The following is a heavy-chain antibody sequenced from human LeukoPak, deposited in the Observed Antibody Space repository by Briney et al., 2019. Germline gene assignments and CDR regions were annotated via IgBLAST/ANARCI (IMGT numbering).Heavy chain of an antibody. CDR2: ISWNSGSI. Sequence: PGGSLRLSCAAFGFTFDDYAMHWVRHAPGKGLEWVSGISWNSGSIGYADSVKGRFTISRDNAKNSLYLQMNSLRAEDTALYYCASSLRYLYYFDYWGQGTLVTVSS. CDR3: ASSLRYLYYFDY. D-gene: IGHD3-9*01. J-gene: IGHJ4*02. V-gene: IGHV3-9*01. CDR1: GFTFDDYA.